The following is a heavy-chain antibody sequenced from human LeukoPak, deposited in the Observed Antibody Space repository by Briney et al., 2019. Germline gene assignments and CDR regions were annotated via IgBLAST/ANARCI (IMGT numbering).Heavy chain of an antibody. V-gene: IGHV1-8*01. Sequence: GASVKVSCKASGYTFTSYDINWVRQATGQGLEWMGWMNPNSGNTGYAQKFQGRVTMTRDMSTSTVYMELSSLRSEDTAVYYCATPLWEQLVRIGDYYYYMDVWGKGTTVTVSS. CDR1: GYTFTSYD. J-gene: IGHJ6*03. CDR3: ATPLWEQLVRIGDYYYYMDV. D-gene: IGHD6-13*01. CDR2: MNPNSGNT.